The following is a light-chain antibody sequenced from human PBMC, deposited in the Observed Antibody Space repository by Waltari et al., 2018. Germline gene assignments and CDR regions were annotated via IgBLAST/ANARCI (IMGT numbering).Light chain of an antibody. J-gene: IGKJ1*01. CDR1: QSVLYSSNNKNY. V-gene: IGKV4-1*01. Sequence: DIVMTQSPDSLAVSLGERATINCKSSQSVLYSSNNKNYLAWYQQKPGQPPKLLIYWASTRESGVPDRFSGSGSGTDFTLTISSLQAEDVAVYYCQQYYSTPQTFGQGP. CDR3: QQYYSTPQT. CDR2: WAS.